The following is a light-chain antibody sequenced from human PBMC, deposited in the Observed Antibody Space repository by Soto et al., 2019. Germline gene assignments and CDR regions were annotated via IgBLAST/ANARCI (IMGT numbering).Light chain of an antibody. CDR2: DAS. Sequence: EIGLTNAPATLFLSSGEKATLSCRASQSVSSYLAWYQQKPGQAPRLLIYDASNRATGIPARFSGSGSGTDFTLTISSLEPEDFAVYYCQQRSNWPLFTFGPGTKVDIK. CDR3: QQRSNWPLFT. V-gene: IGKV3-11*01. J-gene: IGKJ3*01. CDR1: QSVSSY.